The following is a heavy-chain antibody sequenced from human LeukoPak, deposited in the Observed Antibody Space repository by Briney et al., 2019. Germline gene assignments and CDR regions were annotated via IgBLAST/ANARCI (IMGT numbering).Heavy chain of an antibody. CDR3: ATGGSATV. J-gene: IGHJ3*01. CDR2: IYYTGTT. Sequence: SETLSLTCTVSGDSLNSYYWTWIRQPPGKRPEWIGYIYYTGTTNYNPSLKSRVTMSVDTSKNQFSLTLTSVTAADTAVCYCATGGSATVWGQATLVIVSS. CDR1: GDSLNSYY. D-gene: IGHD1-26*01. V-gene: IGHV4-59*01.